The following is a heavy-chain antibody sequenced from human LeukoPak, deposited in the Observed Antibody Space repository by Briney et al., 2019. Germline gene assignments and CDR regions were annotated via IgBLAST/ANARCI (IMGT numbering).Heavy chain of an antibody. CDR2: IYYSGST. CDR3: ARSRSGSYFPVGDY. CDR1: GGSISSSSYY. D-gene: IGHD1-26*01. V-gene: IGHV4-39*01. Sequence: SETLSLTCTVSGGSISSSSYYWGWIRQPPGKGLEWIGSIYYSGSTYYNPSLKSRVTISVDTSKNQFSLKLSSVTAADTAVYYCARSRSGSYFPVGDYWGQGTLVTVSS. J-gene: IGHJ4*02.